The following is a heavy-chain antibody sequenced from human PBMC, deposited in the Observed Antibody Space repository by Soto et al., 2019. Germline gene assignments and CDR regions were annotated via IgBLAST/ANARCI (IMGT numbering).Heavy chain of an antibody. V-gene: IGHV1-69*02. Sequence: QVQLVQSGAEVKKPGSSVKVSCKASGGTFNVYTIIWVRQAPGQGLEWMGRIIPMLAITTYAQRFQGRVTLTADTSTPSAYVELSSLTSEDTAVYYCALGSWSGETVDIWGQGTLVTVSS. J-gene: IGHJ3*02. CDR3: ALGSWSGETVDI. D-gene: IGHD6-13*01. CDR1: GGTFNVYT. CDR2: IIPMLAIT.